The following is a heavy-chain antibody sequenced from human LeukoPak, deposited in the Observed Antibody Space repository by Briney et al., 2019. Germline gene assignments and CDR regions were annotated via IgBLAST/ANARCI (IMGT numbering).Heavy chain of an antibody. CDR3: ARGIAARHAFDI. Sequence: GGSLRLSCAASGFTFSSYAMHWVRQAPGKGLECVAVISYDGSNKYYADSVKGRFTISRDNSKNTLYLQMNSLRAEDTAVYYCARGIAARHAFDIWGQGTMVTVSS. D-gene: IGHD6-6*01. V-gene: IGHV3-30*01. CDR1: GFTFSSYA. J-gene: IGHJ3*02. CDR2: ISYDGSNK.